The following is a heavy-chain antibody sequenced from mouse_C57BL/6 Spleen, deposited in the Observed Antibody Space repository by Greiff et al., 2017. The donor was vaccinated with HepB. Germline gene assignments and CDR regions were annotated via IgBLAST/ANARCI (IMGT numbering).Heavy chain of an antibody. D-gene: IGHD2-12*01. CDR2: IWSGGST. Sequence: QVQLKESGPGLVQPSQSLSITCTVSGFSLTSYGVHWVRQSPGKGLEWLGVIWSGGSTDYNAAFISRLSISKDNSKSQVFFKMNSLQADDTAIYYCARPGILRREAWFAYWGQGTLVTVAA. CDR3: ARPGILRREAWFAY. J-gene: IGHJ3*01. V-gene: IGHV2-2*01. CDR1: GFSLTSYG.